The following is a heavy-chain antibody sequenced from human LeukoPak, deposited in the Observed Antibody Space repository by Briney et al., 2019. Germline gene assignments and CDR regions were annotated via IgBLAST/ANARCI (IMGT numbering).Heavy chain of an antibody. Sequence: SETLSLTCAVSADSFSSHYWTWIRQSPGEGLEWIGYISYIGSTNYNPSLKSRVTISIDTSKNQFSLKLRSVTAADTAVYYCARDLVTVTKGFDIWGQGTMVSVSS. CDR1: ADSFSSHY. CDR2: ISYIGST. J-gene: IGHJ3*02. V-gene: IGHV4-59*11. CDR3: ARDLVTVTKGFDI. D-gene: IGHD4-17*01.